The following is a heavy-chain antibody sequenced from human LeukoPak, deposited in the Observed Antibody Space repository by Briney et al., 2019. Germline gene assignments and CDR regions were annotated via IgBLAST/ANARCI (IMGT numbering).Heavy chain of an antibody. CDR3: ARDRAAAGLNNWFDP. Sequence: GSSVKVSCKASGGTFSSYSISWVRQAPGQGLEWMGGIVPIFGTADYAQKFQGRVTITADEPTSTAYVELSSLRSEDTAVYYCARDRAAAGLNNWFDPWGQGTRVTVSS. J-gene: IGHJ5*02. V-gene: IGHV1-69*01. CDR2: IVPIFGTA. CDR1: GGTFSSYS. D-gene: IGHD6-13*01.